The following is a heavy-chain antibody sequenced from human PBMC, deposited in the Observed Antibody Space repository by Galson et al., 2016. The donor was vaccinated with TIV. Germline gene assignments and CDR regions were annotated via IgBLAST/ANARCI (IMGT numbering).Heavy chain of an antibody. V-gene: IGHV3-23*01. CDR1: GFTFSNDA. CDR2: ISATGDST. D-gene: IGHD1-26*01. Sequence: SLRLSCAASGFTFSNDAMTWVRQAPGKGPEWVSTISATGDSTYYADSVRGRLTISRDNSRNTLYLQMDSLRAEDTAVYYCARGYRVVYYWGLGTLVTVSS. J-gene: IGHJ4*02. CDR3: ARGYRVVYY.